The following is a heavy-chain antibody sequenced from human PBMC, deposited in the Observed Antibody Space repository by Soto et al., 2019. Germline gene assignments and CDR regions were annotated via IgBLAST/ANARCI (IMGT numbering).Heavy chain of an antibody. CDR2: ISGSGGST. J-gene: IGHJ6*01. CDR1: GFTFSIYG. CDR3: AKDYYYDSSGTRVGMDV. D-gene: IGHD3-22*01. Sequence: WGSLRISCASSGFTFSIYGMGWVGQARGKGLDWVSAISGSGGSTYCADSVKGRFTNSRDNSKNTLYLQMNRLRAEDTAVYYCAKDYYYDSSGTRVGMDVWGHGTTVTVSS. V-gene: IGHV3-23*01.